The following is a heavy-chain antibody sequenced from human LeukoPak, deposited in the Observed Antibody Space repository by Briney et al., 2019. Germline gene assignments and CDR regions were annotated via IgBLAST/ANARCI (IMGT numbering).Heavy chain of an antibody. CDR2: ISGSGGST. CDR1: GFTSSSYA. CDR3: ARAAGRITMSFDY. Sequence: GRSLRLSCAASGFTSSSYAMNWVRQAPGKGLEWVSGISGSGGSTYYADSVKGRFTISRDNSKNTVYLEMNSLRAEDTAVYYCARAAGRITMSFDYWGQGTLVTVSS. J-gene: IGHJ4*02. D-gene: IGHD3-22*01. V-gene: IGHV3-23*01.